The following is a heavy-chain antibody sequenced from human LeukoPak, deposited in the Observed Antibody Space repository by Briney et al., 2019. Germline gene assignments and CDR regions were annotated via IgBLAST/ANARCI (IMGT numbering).Heavy chain of an antibody. D-gene: IGHD6-19*01. CDR2: MSGGGLST. CDR1: DSNIGTYA. Sequence: GGSLRLSCGAPDSNIGTYAVTWVRQVPGKGLEWVSGMSGGGLSTYYADSVKGRFTISRDNSKSTLYLQMNSLRADDTAVYFCATPLFTSGWHYFDYWGQGTLVTVSS. CDR3: ATPLFTSGWHYFDY. V-gene: IGHV3-23*01. J-gene: IGHJ4*02.